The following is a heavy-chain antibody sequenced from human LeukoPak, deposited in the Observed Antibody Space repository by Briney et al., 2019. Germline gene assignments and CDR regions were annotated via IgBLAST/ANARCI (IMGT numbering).Heavy chain of an antibody. D-gene: IGHD3/OR15-3a*01. CDR2: ILMSTNYT. J-gene: IGHJ3*01. CDR1: GFTLSDSY. Sequence: GGSLRLSCGASGFTLSDSYMNWIRQAPGKGLEWVSYILMSTNYTSYAASVKGRFTISRDNAKNSLYLQMNSLRAEDTALYYCAKEGGTRGTFDVWGQGTMVTVSS. CDR3: AKEGGTRGTFDV. V-gene: IGHV3-11*05.